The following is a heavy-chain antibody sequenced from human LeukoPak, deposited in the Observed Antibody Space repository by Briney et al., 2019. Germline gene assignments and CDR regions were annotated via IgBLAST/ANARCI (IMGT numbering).Heavy chain of an antibody. CDR2: ISGSGGST. V-gene: IGHV3-23*01. CDR3: AKNPPLYDFWSGYSPVDC. J-gene: IGHJ4*02. D-gene: IGHD3-3*01. CDR1: GFTFSSYA. Sequence: RGSLRLSCAASGFTFSSYAMSWVRQAPGKGLEWVSAISGSGGSTYYADSVKGRFTISRDNSKNTLYLQMNSLRAEDTAVYYCAKNPPLYDFWSGYSPVDCWGQGTLVTVSS.